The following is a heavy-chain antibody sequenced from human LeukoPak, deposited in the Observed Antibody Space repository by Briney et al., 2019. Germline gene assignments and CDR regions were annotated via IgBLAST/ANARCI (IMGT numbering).Heavy chain of an antibody. Sequence: GGSLRLSCAASVFTFSAYYLSWVRQAPGKGLEWVSFISPSSSYTNYADSVKGRFTISRDNAKNSLYLQISSLRPEATAVYYCARLWGGSSGYYYWGQGTLVTVSS. CDR2: ISPSSSYT. D-gene: IGHD3-22*01. CDR1: VFTFSAYY. J-gene: IGHJ4*02. V-gene: IGHV3-11*03. CDR3: ARLWGGSSGYYY.